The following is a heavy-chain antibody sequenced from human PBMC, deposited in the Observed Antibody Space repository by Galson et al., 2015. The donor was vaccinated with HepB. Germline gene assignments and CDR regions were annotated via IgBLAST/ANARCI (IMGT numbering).Heavy chain of an antibody. CDR1: GGTFSRYA. J-gene: IGHJ4*02. CDR3: ARDIGIAAAGTMIDY. Sequence: SVKVSCKASGGTFSRYAISWVRQAPGQGLEWMGRIIPILGIANYAQKFQGRVTITADKSTSTAYMELSSLRSEDTAVYYCARDIGIAAAGTMIDYWGQGTLVTVSS. CDR2: IIPILGIA. D-gene: IGHD6-13*01. V-gene: IGHV1-69*04.